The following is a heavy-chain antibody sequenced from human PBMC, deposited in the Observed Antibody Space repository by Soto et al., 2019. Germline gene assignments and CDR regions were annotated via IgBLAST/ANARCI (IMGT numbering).Heavy chain of an antibody. CDR2: VLPISGST. CDR3: ATIRVRGGPLRFED. Sequence: QVQLVQSGAEVRKPGSSVKVSCKTSGGLISKYSFNWVRQAPGPGLEWMGGVLPISGSTDYAQKFQGRLTISAHRSTSTVYMELSRLRSADTANYYCATIRVRGGPLRFEDGGQGMLISVSS. V-gene: IGHV1-69*06. CDR1: GGLISKYS. J-gene: IGHJ4*01. D-gene: IGHD5-12*01.